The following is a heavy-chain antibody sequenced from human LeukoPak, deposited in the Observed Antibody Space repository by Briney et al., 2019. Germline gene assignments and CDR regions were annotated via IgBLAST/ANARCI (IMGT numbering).Heavy chain of an antibody. CDR1: GYTFTGYY. CDR3: ARDPTLLWFGELLSYYYYYGMDV. J-gene: IGHJ6*02. CDR2: INPNSGGT. V-gene: IGHV1-2*02. D-gene: IGHD3-10*01. Sequence: GASVNVSCKASGYTFTGYYMHWVRQAPRQGLEWMGWINPNSGGTNYAQKFQGRVTMTRDTSISTAYMELSRLRSDDTAVYYCARDPTLLWFGELLSYYYYYGMDVWGQGTTVTVSS.